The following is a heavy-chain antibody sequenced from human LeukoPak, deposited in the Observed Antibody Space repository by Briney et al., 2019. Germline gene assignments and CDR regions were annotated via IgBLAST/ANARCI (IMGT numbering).Heavy chain of an antibody. J-gene: IGHJ6*02. CDR1: GFTFSSIW. CDR3: AKNGGPHGMDV. Sequence: EGSLRLSCATSGFTFSSIWMSWVRQAPGKGLEWVANIKHDGSETNYVDSVKGRFTISRDNAKNSLHLQMNSLRVEDTAVYYCAKNGGPHGMDVWGQGTTVTVSS. CDR2: IKHDGSET. D-gene: IGHD3-16*01. V-gene: IGHV3-7*02.